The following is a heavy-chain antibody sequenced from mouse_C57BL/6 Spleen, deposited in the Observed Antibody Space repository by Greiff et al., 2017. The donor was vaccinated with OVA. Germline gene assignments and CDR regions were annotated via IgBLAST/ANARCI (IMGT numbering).Heavy chain of an antibody. D-gene: IGHD1-1*01. J-gene: IGHJ4*01. V-gene: IGHV1-72*01. CDR3: ATSYYGSSLYAMDY. CDR2: IDPNSGGT. CDR1: GYTFTSYW. Sequence: VQLQQPGAELVKPGAPVKLSCKASGYTFTSYWMHWVKQRPGRGLEWIGRIDPNSGGTKYNEKFKSKATRTVDKPSSTAYMKLSSLTSEDSAVYYCATSYYGSSLYAMDYWGQGTSVTVSS.